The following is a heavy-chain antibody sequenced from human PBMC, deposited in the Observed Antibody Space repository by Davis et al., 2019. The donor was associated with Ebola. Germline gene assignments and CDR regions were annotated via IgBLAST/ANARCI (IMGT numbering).Heavy chain of an antibody. Sequence: ESLKISCAASGFTFSSYWMHWVRHTPGKGLVWVARINTEGSSISYADSVKGRFTISRDNSKNTLYLQMNSLRAEDTAVYYCARVWTTGDPDYWGQGTLVTVSS. V-gene: IGHV3-74*01. CDR2: INTEGSSI. J-gene: IGHJ4*02. CDR3: ARVWTTGDPDY. D-gene: IGHD3/OR15-3a*01. CDR1: GFTFSSYW.